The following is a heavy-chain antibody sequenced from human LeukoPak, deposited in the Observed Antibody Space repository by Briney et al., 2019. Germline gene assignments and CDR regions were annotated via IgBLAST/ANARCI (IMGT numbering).Heavy chain of an antibody. CDR1: GGSISSSSYY. Sequence: SETLSLTCTVSGGSISSSSYYWGWIRQPPGKGLEWIGSIYYSGSTYYNPSLKSRVTISVDTSKNQFSLKLSSVTAADTAVYYCARDEGQWLAWGQGTLVTVSS. D-gene: IGHD6-19*01. CDR2: IYYSGST. J-gene: IGHJ4*02. V-gene: IGHV4-39*07. CDR3: ARDEGQWLA.